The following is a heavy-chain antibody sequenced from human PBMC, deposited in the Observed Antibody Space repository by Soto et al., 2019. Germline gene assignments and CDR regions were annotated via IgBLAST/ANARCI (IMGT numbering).Heavy chain of an antibody. Sequence: ETLSLTCTGAGGSISSYYWSWMRQPPGKGLEWIGYIYYSGSTNYNPSLKSRVTISVDTSKNQFSLKLSSVTAADTAVYYCARVTPIPGGGNWFDPWGQGTLVTVSS. J-gene: IGHJ5*02. CDR2: IYYSGST. CDR1: GGSISSYY. V-gene: IGHV4-59*01. CDR3: ARVTPIPGGGNWFDP. D-gene: IGHD2-15*01.